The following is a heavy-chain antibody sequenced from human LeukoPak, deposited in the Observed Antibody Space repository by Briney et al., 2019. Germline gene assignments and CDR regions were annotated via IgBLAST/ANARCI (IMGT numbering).Heavy chain of an antibody. CDR3: ARGGYGDYAGDFDY. CDR2: ISSSSSYI. Sequence: PGGSLRLSCAASGFTFSSYSMNWVLQAPGKGLEWVSSISSSSSYIYYADSVKGRFTISRDNAKNSLYLQMNSLRAEDTAVYYCARGGYGDYAGDFDYWGQGTLVTVSS. V-gene: IGHV3-21*01. J-gene: IGHJ4*02. CDR1: GFTFSSYS. D-gene: IGHD4-17*01.